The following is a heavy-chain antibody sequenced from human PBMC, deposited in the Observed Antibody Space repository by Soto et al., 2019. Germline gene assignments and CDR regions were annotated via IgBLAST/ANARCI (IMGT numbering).Heavy chain of an antibody. V-gene: IGHV4-34*01. J-gene: IGHJ4*02. Sequence: QVQLQQWGAGLLKPSETLSLTCAVYGGSFSGYYWSWIRQPPGKGLEWIGEINHSGSTNYNPSLKRRVTISVDTSKNQFSLKLSSVTAADTAVYYCARADTHYFDYWGQGTLVTVSS. CDR3: ARADTHYFDY. CDR2: INHSGST. CDR1: GGSFSGYY.